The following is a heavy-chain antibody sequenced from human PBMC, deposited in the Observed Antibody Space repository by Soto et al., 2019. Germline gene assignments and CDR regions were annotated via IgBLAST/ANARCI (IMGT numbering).Heavy chain of an antibody. J-gene: IGHJ6*02. V-gene: IGHV4-39*01. CDR1: GGSISSSSYY. Sequence: TSETLSLTCTVSGGSISSSSYYWGWIRQPPGKGLEWIGSIYYSGSTYYNPSLKSRVTISVDTSKNQFSLKLSSVTAADTAVYYCAGTTYRYYYYYYGMDVWGQGTTLTSP. CDR3: AGTTYRYYYYYYGMDV. D-gene: IGHD4-17*01. CDR2: IYYSGST.